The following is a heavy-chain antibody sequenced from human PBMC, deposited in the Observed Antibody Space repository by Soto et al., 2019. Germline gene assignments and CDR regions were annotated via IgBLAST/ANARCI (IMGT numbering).Heavy chain of an antibody. D-gene: IGHD2-15*01. CDR3: ARGLLPYCSGGSCGWFDP. J-gene: IGHJ5*02. Sequence: QVQLQESGPGLVKPSQTLSLTCTVSGGSISSGDYYWSWIRQPPGKGLEWIGYIYYSGSTYYNPSLKSRVTISVDTSKNQFSLKLSSVAAADTAVYYCARGLLPYCSGGSCGWFDPWGQGTLVTVSS. CDR2: IYYSGST. CDR1: GGSISSGDYY. V-gene: IGHV4-30-4*01.